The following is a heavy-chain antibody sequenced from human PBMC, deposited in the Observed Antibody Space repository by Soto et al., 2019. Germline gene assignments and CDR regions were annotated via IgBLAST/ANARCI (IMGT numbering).Heavy chain of an antibody. CDR1: GDTFTSYY. Sequence: ASVKVSCMAHGDTFTSYYLNRVRQAPGQGLEWMGVINPHGGSTKYAQKFQGRVTMTRDTSRSTAYMELRSLRSDDTAIYYCARSSGGNFGIIIEGSNWFDPWGQGTLVTVSS. V-gene: IGHV1-46*01. D-gene: IGHD3-3*01. CDR2: INPHGGST. J-gene: IGHJ5*02. CDR3: ARSSGGNFGIIIEGSNWFDP.